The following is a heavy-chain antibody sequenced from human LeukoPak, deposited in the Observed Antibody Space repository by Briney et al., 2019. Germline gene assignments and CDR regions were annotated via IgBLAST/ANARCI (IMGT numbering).Heavy chain of an antibody. V-gene: IGHV1-18*01. CDR2: ISAYNGNT. Sequence: ASVKVSCKASGYTFTSYGISWVRQAPGQGLEWMGWISAYNGNTNYAQKLQGRVTMTTDTSTSTAYMELRSLRSDDTAVYYCARGQHRAYYYDSSGYYQRLDYWGQGTLATVSS. CDR1: GYTFTSYG. J-gene: IGHJ4*02. D-gene: IGHD3-22*01. CDR3: ARGQHRAYYYDSSGYYQRLDY.